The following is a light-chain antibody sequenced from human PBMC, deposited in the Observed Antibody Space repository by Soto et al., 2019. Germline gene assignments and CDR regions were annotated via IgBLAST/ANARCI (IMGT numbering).Light chain of an antibody. J-gene: IGKJ1*01. CDR1: QSITNY. V-gene: IGKV1-39*01. CDR2: AAS. CDR3: QQSYSTPWT. Sequence: DIQMTQSPSSLSASVGDRVTINCRASQSITNYLNWYQQKPGKAPKLLIYAASSLQSGVPSRFSGSESGTDFTLSISSLQPEDFATYYCQQSYSTPWTFGQGTKVETK.